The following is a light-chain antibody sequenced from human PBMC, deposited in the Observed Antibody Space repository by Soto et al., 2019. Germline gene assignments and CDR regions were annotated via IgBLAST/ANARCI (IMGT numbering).Light chain of an antibody. J-gene: IGKJ2*01. CDR2: DAS. CDR3: QQSYSTRLMYT. CDR1: QSISKW. Sequence: DIQMTQSPSTLSASIGDRVTITCRASQSISKWLAWHQQKPGKAPRLLIYDASSLQSGVPPRFSGSGSGAEFTLTISSLQPEDFATYYCQQSYSTRLMYTFGQGTKVDIK. V-gene: IGKV1-5*01.